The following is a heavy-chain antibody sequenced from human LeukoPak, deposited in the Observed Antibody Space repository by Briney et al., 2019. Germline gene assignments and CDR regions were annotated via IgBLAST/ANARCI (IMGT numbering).Heavy chain of an antibody. V-gene: IGHV3-30*02. J-gene: IGHJ6*03. Sequence: PGGSLRLSCAASGFTFSSYAMHWVRQAPGKGLEWVAFIQYDGSEKHYGDSVKGRFTISRDNSKNTLYLQMNSLRAEDTAVYYCARDVAEDYYYYYKDVWGKGTTVTVSS. CDR3: ARDVAEDYYYYYKDV. CDR1: GFTFSSYA. CDR2: IQYDGSEK.